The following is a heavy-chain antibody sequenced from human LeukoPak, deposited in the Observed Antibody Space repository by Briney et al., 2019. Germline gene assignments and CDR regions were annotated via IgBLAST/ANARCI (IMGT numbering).Heavy chain of an antibody. CDR3: ARDLAYWTGWFDP. CDR2: IIPIFGTA. J-gene: IGHJ5*02. D-gene: IGHD2-21*01. CDR1: GGTFSSYA. V-gene: IGHV1-69*13. Sequence: GASVKVSCKASGGTFSSYAISWVRQAPGQGLEWMGGIIPIFGTANYAQEFQGRVTITADESTSTAYMELSSLRSEDTAVYYCARDLAYWTGWFDPWGQGTLVTVSS.